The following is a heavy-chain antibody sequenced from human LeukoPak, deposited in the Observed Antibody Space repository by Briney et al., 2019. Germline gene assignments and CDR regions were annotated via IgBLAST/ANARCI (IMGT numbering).Heavy chain of an antibody. V-gene: IGHV4-4*07. Sequence: SETLSLTCSVSAGSISSYYWSWIRQPAGKGLEWIGRIYTSGSTNYNPSLKSRVTMSVDTSKNQFSLKLSSVTAADTAVYYCARDRRYGDYVRWGQGTLVTVSS. CDR3: ARDRRYGDYVR. CDR2: IYTSGST. CDR1: AGSISSYY. D-gene: IGHD4-17*01. J-gene: IGHJ4*02.